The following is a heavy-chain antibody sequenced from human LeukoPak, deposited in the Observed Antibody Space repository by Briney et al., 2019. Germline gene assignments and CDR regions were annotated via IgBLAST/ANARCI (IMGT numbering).Heavy chain of an antibody. Sequence: SETLSLTCAVYGGSFSGYYWSWIRQPPGKGLEWIGEINHSGSTNYNPSLKSRVTISVDTSKNQFSLKLSSVTAADTAVYYCARDVVVVAAGSNWFDPWGQGTLVTVSS. CDR1: GGSFSGYY. CDR2: INHSGST. V-gene: IGHV4-34*01. J-gene: IGHJ5*02. CDR3: ARDVVVVAAGSNWFDP. D-gene: IGHD2-15*01.